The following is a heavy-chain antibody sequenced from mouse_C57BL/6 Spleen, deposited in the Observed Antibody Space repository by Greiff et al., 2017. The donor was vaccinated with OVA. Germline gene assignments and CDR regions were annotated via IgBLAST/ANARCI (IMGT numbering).Heavy chain of an antibody. CDR1: GFTFSDYY. V-gene: IGHV5-16*01. CDR3: ARETSNSYFDY. D-gene: IGHD2-5*01. Sequence: EVKLVESEGGLVQPGSSMKLSCTASGFTFSDYYMAWVRQVPEKGLEWVANINYDGSSTYYLDSLKSRFIISRDNAKNILYLQMSSLKSEDTATYYCARETSNSYFDYWGQGTTLTVSS. J-gene: IGHJ2*01. CDR2: INYDGSST.